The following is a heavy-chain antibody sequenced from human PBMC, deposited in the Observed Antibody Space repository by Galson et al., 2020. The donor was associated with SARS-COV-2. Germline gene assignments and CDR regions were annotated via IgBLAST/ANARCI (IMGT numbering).Heavy chain of an antibody. D-gene: IGHD3-9*01. Sequence: GGSLRLSCAASGFNFSDYYMSWIRQAPGKGLEWVSYISSSGSTIYYADSVKGRFTISRDNAKNSLYLQMNSLRAEDTAVYYCARLLRYFDWSSTQEGYYFDYWGQGTLVTVSS. V-gene: IGHV3-11*01. J-gene: IGHJ4*02. CDR2: ISSSGSTI. CDR1: GFNFSDYY. CDR3: ARLLRYFDWSSTQEGYYFDY.